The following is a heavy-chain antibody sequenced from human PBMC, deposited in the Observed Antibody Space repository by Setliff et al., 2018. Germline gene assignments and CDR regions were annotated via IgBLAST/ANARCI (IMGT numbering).Heavy chain of an antibody. D-gene: IGHD4-17*01. J-gene: IGHJ4*02. Sequence: GSLRLSCAASGFTFSGSAVYWVRQASGSGLEWVGRIRSKADSYATAYAASVIARFTISRDDSRNTAYLQVNSLNSEDTAVYYCAIPMTTGVDFLDYWGQGTLVTVSS. CDR2: IRSKADSYAT. CDR1: GFTFSGSA. CDR3: AIPMTTGVDFLDY. V-gene: IGHV3-73*01.